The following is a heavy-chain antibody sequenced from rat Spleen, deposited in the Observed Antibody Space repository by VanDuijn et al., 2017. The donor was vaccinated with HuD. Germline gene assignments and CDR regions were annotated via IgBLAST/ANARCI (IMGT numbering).Heavy chain of an antibody. CDR3: AKDGGRVYYFDY. J-gene: IGHJ2*01. Sequence: EVQLVESDGGLVQPGRSLKLSCAASGFTFSSYWMYWIRQAPGKGLEWVSSINTDGGSTYYPDSVKGRFTISRDNAENTVYLQMNSLRSEDTATYYCAKDGGRVYYFDYWGQGVMVTVSS. V-gene: IGHV5-58*01. CDR2: INTDGGST. D-gene: IGHD1-11*01. CDR1: GFTFSSYW.